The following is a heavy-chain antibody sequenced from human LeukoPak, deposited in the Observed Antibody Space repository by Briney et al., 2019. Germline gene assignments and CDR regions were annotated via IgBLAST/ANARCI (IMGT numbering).Heavy chain of an antibody. D-gene: IGHD5-18*01. CDR2: ISWDGGST. CDR3: AKPTSTGYSYGLVY. CDR1: GFTFDDYA. V-gene: IGHV3-43D*04. J-gene: IGHJ4*02. Sequence: GGSLRLSCAASGFTFDDYAMHWVRQAPGKGLEWVSLISWDGGSTYYADSVKGRFTISRDNSKNSLYLQMNSLRVEDTALYYCAKPTSTGYSYGLVYWGQGTLVTVSS.